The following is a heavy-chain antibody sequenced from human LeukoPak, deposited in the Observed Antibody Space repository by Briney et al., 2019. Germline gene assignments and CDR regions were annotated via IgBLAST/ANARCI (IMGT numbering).Heavy chain of an antibody. Sequence: SVKVSCKASGGTFSSYAISWVRQAPGQGLEWMGGIIPIFGTANYAQKFQGRVTITTDESTSTAYMELSSLRSEDTAVYYCARVSYYGSGSYYRDRMGFDPWGQGTLVTVSS. V-gene: IGHV1-69*05. J-gene: IGHJ5*02. CDR2: IIPIFGTA. CDR3: ARVSYYGSGSYYRDRMGFDP. CDR1: GGTFSSYA. D-gene: IGHD3-10*01.